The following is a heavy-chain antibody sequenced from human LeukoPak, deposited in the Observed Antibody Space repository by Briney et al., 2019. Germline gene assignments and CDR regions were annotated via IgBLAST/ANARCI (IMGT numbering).Heavy chain of an antibody. Sequence: GGSLRLSYAASGFTFSSYWMHWVRQAPGKGLVWVSRINGDGSSATYADSVKGRFTISRDNAKNTLYLQMNGLRAEDTAVYYCARDLVVTSAYWGQGTLVTVSS. CDR1: GFTFSSYW. CDR2: INGDGSSA. V-gene: IGHV3-74*01. CDR3: ARDLVVTSAY. J-gene: IGHJ4*02. D-gene: IGHD2-2*01.